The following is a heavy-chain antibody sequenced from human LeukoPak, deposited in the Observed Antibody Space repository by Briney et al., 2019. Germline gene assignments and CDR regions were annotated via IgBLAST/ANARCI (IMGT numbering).Heavy chain of an antibody. J-gene: IGHJ6*03. Sequence: SETLSLTCTVSGGSISSSSYYWGWIRQPPGKGLEWIGSIYYSGSTYYNPSLKSRVTISVDTSKNQFSLKLSSVTAADTAVYYCARHRWLVLYYYMDVWGKGTTVTISS. CDR1: GGSISSSSYY. D-gene: IGHD6-19*01. CDR2: IYYSGST. V-gene: IGHV4-39*01. CDR3: ARHRWLVLYYYMDV.